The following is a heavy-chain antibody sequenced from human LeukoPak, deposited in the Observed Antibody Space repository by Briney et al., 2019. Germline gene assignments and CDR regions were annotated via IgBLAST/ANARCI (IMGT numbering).Heavy chain of an antibody. Sequence: PSETLSLTCTVSGGSISSYYWSWIRQPPGKGLEWIGEINHSGSTNYNPSLKSRVTISVDTSKNQFSLKLSSVTAADTAVYYCARGPGSNNHYYHSKNSGDLDYWGQGTLVTVSS. V-gene: IGHV4-34*01. D-gene: IGHD3-22*01. CDR3: ARGPGSNNHYYHSKNSGDLDY. J-gene: IGHJ4*02. CDR1: GGSISSYY. CDR2: INHSGST.